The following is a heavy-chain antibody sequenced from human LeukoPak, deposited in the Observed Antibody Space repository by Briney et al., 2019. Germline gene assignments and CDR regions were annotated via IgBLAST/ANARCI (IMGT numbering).Heavy chain of an antibody. Sequence: PGGSLRLSCAASGFTFSSYAMNWVRQAPGKGLEWVSSINYSGGSTYYADSVKGRFTISRDNSKNTLYLQMNSLRAEDTAVYYCAKGTMVRGADDWGQGTLVTVSS. CDR1: GFTFSSYA. D-gene: IGHD3-10*01. V-gene: IGHV3-23*01. CDR2: INYSGGST. CDR3: AKGTMVRGADD. J-gene: IGHJ4*02.